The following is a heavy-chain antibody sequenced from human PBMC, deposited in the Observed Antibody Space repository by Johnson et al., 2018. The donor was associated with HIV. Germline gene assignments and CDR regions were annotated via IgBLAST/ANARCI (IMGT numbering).Heavy chain of an antibody. CDR3: ARDLGDGYNWDAFDI. CDR1: GFTFNDHG. Sequence: VQLVESGGGVVRPGGSLRLSCAVSGFTFNDHGMSWVRQAPGKGLEWVSGISWKSGSKGYADSVKGRFTISRDNAENTLYLQMNSLRAEDTAVYYCARDLGDGYNWDAFDIWGQGTMVTVSS. J-gene: IGHJ3*02. D-gene: IGHD5-24*01. V-gene: IGHV3-20*04. CDR2: ISWKSGSK.